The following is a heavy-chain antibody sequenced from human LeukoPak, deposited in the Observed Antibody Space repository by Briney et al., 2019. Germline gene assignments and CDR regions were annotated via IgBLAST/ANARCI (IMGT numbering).Heavy chain of an antibody. D-gene: IGHD1-26*01. J-gene: IGHJ4*02. CDR2: IYYSGST. CDR3: ARPISSGSYSFDLGY. CDR1: GGSISSSSYY. V-gene: IGHV4-39*01. Sequence: SETLSLTCTVSGGSISSSSYYWGWIRQPPGKGLEWIGSIYYSGSTYYNPSLKSRVTISVDTSKNQFSLKLSSVTAADTAVYYCARPISSGSYSFDLGYWGQGTLVTVSP.